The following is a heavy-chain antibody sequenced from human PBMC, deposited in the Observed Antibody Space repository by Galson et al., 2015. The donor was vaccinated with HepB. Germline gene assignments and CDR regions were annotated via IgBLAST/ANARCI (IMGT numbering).Heavy chain of an antibody. CDR1: GFTFSDFA. Sequence: SLRLSCAASGFTFSDFALHWVRQAPGKGLEWVALISYDGSNKYYADSVKGRFTISRDSSKNTLYLQMNSLSAEDTAVYYCARDPDDTNGCYNTFDYWGQGTLVTVSS. J-gene: IGHJ4*02. CDR3: ARDPDDTNGCYNTFDY. D-gene: IGHD3-22*01. CDR2: ISYDGSNK. V-gene: IGHV3-30*04.